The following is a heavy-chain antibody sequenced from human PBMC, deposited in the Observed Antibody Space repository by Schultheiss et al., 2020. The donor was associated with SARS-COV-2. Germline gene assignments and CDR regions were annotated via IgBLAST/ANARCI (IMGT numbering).Heavy chain of an antibody. Sequence: SETLSLTCTVSGGSISSYYWGWIRQPPGKGLEWIGYIYYSGSTNYNPSLKSRVTISVDTSKNQFSLKLSSVTAADTAVYYCARVILLIFGVTRDYYYYGMDVWGQGTTVTVSS. D-gene: IGHD3-3*01. J-gene: IGHJ6*02. CDR1: GGSISSYY. CDR2: IYYSGST. V-gene: IGHV4-59*12. CDR3: ARVILLIFGVTRDYYYYGMDV.